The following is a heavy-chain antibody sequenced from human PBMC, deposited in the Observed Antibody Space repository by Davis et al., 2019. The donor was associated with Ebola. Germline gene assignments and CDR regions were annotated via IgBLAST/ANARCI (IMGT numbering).Heavy chain of an antibody. CDR2: INPSGGST. J-gene: IGHJ5*02. V-gene: IGHV1-46*01. CDR3: ARVNAMTGYSRFDL. D-gene: IGHD3-9*01. Sequence: ASVKVSCKASGYTFTSYYMHWVRQAPGQGLEWMGIINPSGGSTSYAQKFQGRVTMTRDTSTSTVYMELSSLRSEDTALYHCARVNAMTGYSRFDLWGQGTLVTVAS. CDR1: GYTFTSYY.